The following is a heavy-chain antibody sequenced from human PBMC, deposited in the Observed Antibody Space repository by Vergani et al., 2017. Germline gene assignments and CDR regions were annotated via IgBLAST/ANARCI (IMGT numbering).Heavy chain of an antibody. Sequence: QVQLVQSGAEVKKPGASVKVSCKASGYTFTSYGISWVRQAPGQGLEWMVWISAYNGNTNYEQKLQGRVTMTTDTSTSTAYMELRSLRSDDTAVYYCARDPDIVVVPAAPDYYYYYGMDVWGQGTTVTGSS. D-gene: IGHD2-2*01. J-gene: IGHJ6*02. CDR2: ISAYNGNT. CDR1: GYTFTSYG. V-gene: IGHV1-18*04. CDR3: ARDPDIVVVPAAPDYYYYYGMDV.